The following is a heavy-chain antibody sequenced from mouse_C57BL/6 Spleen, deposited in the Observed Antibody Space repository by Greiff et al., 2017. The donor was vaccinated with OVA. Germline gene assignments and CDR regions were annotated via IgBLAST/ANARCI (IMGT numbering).Heavy chain of an antibody. J-gene: IGHJ3*01. CDR2: INPYNGGT. V-gene: IGHV1-19*01. Sequence: EVQLQQSGPVLVKPGASVKMSCKASGYTFTDYYMNWVKQSHGKSLEWIGVINPYNGGTSYNQKFKGKATLTVDKSSSTAYMELNSLTSEDSAVYYCARQGVVAKNWFAYWGQGTLVTVSA. CDR1: GYTFTDYY. CDR3: ARQGVVAKNWFAY. D-gene: IGHD1-1*01.